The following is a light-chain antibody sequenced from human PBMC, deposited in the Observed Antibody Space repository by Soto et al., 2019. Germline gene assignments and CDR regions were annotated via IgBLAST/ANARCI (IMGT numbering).Light chain of an antibody. V-gene: IGKV3-15*01. CDR1: QSVSST. Sequence: EIVMTQSPATLSVSPGERATLSCRASQSVSSTLAWYQQKPGHSPRLLIYGASTRATGIPDRFSGSGSGTEFTLTISSLQSEDFAVYYCQQYNNWPITFGGGTKVDIK. J-gene: IGKJ4*01. CDR3: QQYNNWPIT. CDR2: GAS.